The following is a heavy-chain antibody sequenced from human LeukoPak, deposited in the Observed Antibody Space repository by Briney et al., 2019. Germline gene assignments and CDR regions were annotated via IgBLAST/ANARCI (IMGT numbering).Heavy chain of an antibody. D-gene: IGHD6-13*01. Sequence: PSETLSLTCTVSGGSMSSANYYWSWIRQPAGKALEWIGRMYTSGSPKYDPSLKSRVTMSVDTSKNQFSLKLTSVTAADTAVYYCATDHWTNTSSLDYWGQGTLVTVSS. CDR2: MYTSGSP. CDR3: ATDHWTNTSSLDY. V-gene: IGHV4-61*02. CDR1: GGSMSSANYY. J-gene: IGHJ4*02.